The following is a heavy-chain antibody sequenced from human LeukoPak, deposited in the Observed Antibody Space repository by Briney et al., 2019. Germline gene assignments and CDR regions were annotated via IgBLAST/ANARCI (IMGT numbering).Heavy chain of an antibody. J-gene: IGHJ4*02. V-gene: IGHV3-21*01. Sequence: GGSLRLSCAASGFTFISYSMNWVRQAPGKGLEWVSSISSSSSYIYYADSVKGRFTISRDNAKNSLYLQMNSLRAEDTAVYYCAREVPNYYESSDNDYWCQGTLVTVSS. CDR1: GFTFISYS. CDR3: AREVPNYYESSDNDY. CDR2: ISSSSSYI. D-gene: IGHD3-22*01.